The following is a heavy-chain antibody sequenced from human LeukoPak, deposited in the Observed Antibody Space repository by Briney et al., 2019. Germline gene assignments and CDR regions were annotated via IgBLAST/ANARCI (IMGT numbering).Heavy chain of an antibody. V-gene: IGHV3-48*01. D-gene: IGHD3-22*01. CDR1: GFTFSSYT. J-gene: IGHJ4*02. CDR2: IGSSSSTV. CDR3: AKDIIDDSSGSLDY. Sequence: GGSLRLSCAASGFTFSSYTMNWVRQAPGKGLEWVSYIGSSSSTVYYADSVKGRFTISRDNSKNTLYLQMNSLRAEDTAVYYCAKDIIDDSSGSLDYWGQGTLVTVSS.